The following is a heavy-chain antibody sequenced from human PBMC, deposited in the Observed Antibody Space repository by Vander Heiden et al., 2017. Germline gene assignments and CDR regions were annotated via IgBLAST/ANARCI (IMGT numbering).Heavy chain of an antibody. CDR2: ISGNGGKT. D-gene: IGHD6-19*01. V-gene: IGHV3-23*01. CDR1: VFSFSTYA. CDR3: AEEPQSSGWFGY. J-gene: IGHJ4*02. Sequence: EVQPLVSVGGLVQPGRSLTPSCAASVFSFSTYAMSWARQPPGKGLEWVSAISGNGGKTYYADSVKGRFTISRDNSKNTLYLQMNSLRAEDTAVYYCAEEPQSSGWFGYWGQGTLVTVSS.